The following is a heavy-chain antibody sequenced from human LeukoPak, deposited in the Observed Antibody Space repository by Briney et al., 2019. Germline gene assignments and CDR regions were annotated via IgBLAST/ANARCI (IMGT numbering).Heavy chain of an antibody. Sequence: GGSLRLSCAASGFTFSNAWMSWVRQAPGKGLEWVGRIKSKTDGGTTDYAAHVKGKFTISRDDSKNTLYLQMNSLKTEDTAVYYCTTDPQIYCSSTSCYPWGQGTLVTVSS. CDR3: TTDPQIYCSSTSCYP. CDR2: IKSKTDGGTT. V-gene: IGHV3-15*01. CDR1: GFTFSNAW. D-gene: IGHD2-2*01. J-gene: IGHJ5*02.